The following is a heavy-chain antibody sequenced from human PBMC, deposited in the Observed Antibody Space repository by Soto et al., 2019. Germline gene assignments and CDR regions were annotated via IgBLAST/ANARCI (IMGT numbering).Heavy chain of an antibody. CDR2: ISSGSTTI. J-gene: IGHJ6*02. D-gene: IGHD4-17*01. CDR3: ASDRGTVTNDVGHDYGMDV. V-gene: IGHV3-48*02. CDR1: GFIFSGYN. Sequence: EVQLVESGGALVQPGGSLRLSCAASGFIFSGYNMNWVRQAPGKGLEWVSYISSGSTTIYYADSVKGRFTISRDNAKNSLYLQMNSLRDGDTAVYHCASDRGTVTNDVGHDYGMDVWGQGTTVTVSS.